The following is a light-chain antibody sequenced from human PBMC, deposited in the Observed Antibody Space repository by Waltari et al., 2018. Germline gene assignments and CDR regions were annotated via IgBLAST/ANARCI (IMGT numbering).Light chain of an antibody. J-gene: IGKJ4*01. CDR3: QHGNTFPLT. CDR1: QDISRW. CDR2: DAS. V-gene: IGKV1-12*01. Sequence: DIQMTQSPSSVSAYVGDRAIITCRAIQDISRWLAWYQQTPGKAPKFLIYDASTLQSGVPSRFSGTGSGTEFTLTISSLQPEDFATYYCQHGNTFPLTFGGGTKVEIK.